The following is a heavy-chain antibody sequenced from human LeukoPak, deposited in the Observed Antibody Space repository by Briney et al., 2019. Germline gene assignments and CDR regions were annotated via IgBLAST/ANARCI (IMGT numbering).Heavy chain of an antibody. D-gene: IGHD3-16*01. Sequence: GASVKVSCKASGGTFSSYAISWVRQAPGQGLEWMGGIIPIFGTANYAQKFQGRVTITADESTSTAYMELSSLRSEDTAVYYCASPIGARNYFDYWGQGTLVTVSS. V-gene: IGHV1-69*13. J-gene: IGHJ4*02. CDR2: IIPIFGTA. CDR1: GGTFSSYA. CDR3: ASPIGARNYFDY.